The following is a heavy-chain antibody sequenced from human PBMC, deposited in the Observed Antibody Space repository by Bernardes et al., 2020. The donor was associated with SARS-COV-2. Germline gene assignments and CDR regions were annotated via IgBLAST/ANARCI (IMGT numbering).Heavy chain of an antibody. D-gene: IGHD2-2*01. CDR3: ARSRSSTTWSFDY. Sequence: SETLSLTCTVSGGSISSYYWSWIRQPPGKGLEWIGYIYYSGITDDNPSLKSRVTISVDTSRNQFSLKLSSVTAADTAVYYCARSRSSTTWSFDYWGQGIVVTVSP. V-gene: IGHV4-59*01. J-gene: IGHJ4*02. CDR1: GGSISSYY. CDR2: IYYSGIT.